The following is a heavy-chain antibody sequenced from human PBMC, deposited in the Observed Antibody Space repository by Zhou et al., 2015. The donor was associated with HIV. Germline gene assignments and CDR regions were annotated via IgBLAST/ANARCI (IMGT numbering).Heavy chain of an antibody. CDR1: GGTFSSYA. V-gene: IGHV1-69*12. D-gene: IGHD3-10*01. J-gene: IGHJ6*02. CDR2: IIPIFGTA. CDR3: AREYYYGSGSPLDGMDV. Sequence: QVQLVQSGAEVKKPGSSVKVSCKASGGTFSSYAISWVRQAPGQGLEWMGGIIPIFGTANYAQKFQGRVTITADESTSTAYMELSSLRSEDTAVYYCAREYYYGSGSPLDGMDVWGQGTTGHRLL.